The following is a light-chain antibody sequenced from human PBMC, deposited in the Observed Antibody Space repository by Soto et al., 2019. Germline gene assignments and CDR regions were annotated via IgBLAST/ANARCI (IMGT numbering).Light chain of an antibody. J-gene: IGKJ1*01. V-gene: IGKV4-1*01. CDR2: WAS. Sequence: DIVMTQSPDSLAVSLGERATINCKSSQSVLYNSNNKNYLAWYQQKPGQPPKLLIYWASTRESGVPDRFSGSVSGTDFTLTISSLQAEDVAVYYCQQYYSPWTFGQGTKVEIK. CDR3: QQYYSPWT. CDR1: QSVLYNSNNKNY.